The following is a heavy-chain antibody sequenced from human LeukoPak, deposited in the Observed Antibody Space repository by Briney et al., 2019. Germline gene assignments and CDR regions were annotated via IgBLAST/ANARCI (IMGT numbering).Heavy chain of an antibody. D-gene: IGHD1-14*01. J-gene: IGHJ6*03. Sequence: SETLSLTCTVSGGSISSYYWSWIRQPPGKGLEWIGSICHSGTTYYNPSLKSRVTISVDTSKNQFSLKLSSVTAADTAVYYCARSGADRGYYYYMDVWGKGTTVTVSS. CDR3: ARSGADRGYYYYMDV. V-gene: IGHV4-59*01. CDR2: ICHSGTT. CDR1: GGSISSYY.